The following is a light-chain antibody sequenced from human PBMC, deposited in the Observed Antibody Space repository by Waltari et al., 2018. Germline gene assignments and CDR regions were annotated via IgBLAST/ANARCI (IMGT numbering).Light chain of an antibody. Sequence: DIVMTQSPDSLAVSLGERATINCKSSQSVFYSSNNKNYLAWYQQKPGPPPNLLIYWSSTRESGVPDRFSGSGSGTDFTLTISSLQAEDVAVYYCQQYYTTPYTFGQGTKLEIK. J-gene: IGKJ2*01. V-gene: IGKV4-1*01. CDR2: WSS. CDR1: QSVFYSSNNKNY. CDR3: QQYYTTPYT.